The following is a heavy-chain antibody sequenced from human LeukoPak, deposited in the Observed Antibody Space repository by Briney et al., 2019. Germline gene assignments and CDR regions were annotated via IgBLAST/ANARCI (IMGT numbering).Heavy chain of an antibody. V-gene: IGHV1-8*01. CDR1: GYTFTIYD. CDR2: MNPNSGNT. J-gene: IGHJ4*02. D-gene: IGHD3-16*01. CDR3: AREARNHYVWGSYEFPFDY. Sequence: GASVKVSCKASGYTFTIYDINWVRQAPGQGLEWMGWMNPNSGNTGYAQKFQGRVTMTRNTSISTAYMELSSLRSEDTAVYYCAREARNHYVWGSYEFPFDYWGQGTLVTVSS.